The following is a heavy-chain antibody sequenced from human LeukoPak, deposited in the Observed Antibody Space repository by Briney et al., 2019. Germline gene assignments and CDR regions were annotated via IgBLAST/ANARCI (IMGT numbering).Heavy chain of an antibody. CDR3: ARQAYGSGSYYDY. V-gene: IGHV4-59*01. CDR2: IYYSGST. J-gene: IGHJ4*02. D-gene: IGHD3-10*01. Sequence: SETLSLTCPVSGGSISSYYWSWIRQPPGKGLEWIGYIYYSGSTNYNPSLKSRVTISVDMSKNQFSLKLSSVTAADTAVYYCARQAYGSGSYYDYWGQGTLVTVSS. CDR1: GGSISSYY.